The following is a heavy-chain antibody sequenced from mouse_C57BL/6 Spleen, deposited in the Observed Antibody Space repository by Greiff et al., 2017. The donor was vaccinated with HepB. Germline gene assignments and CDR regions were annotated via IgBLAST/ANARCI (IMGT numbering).Heavy chain of an antibody. D-gene: IGHD2-5*01. CDR3: ARPYYSNSFAY. V-gene: IGHV1-26*01. Sequence: EVQLQQSGPELVKPGASVKISCKASGYTFTDYYMNWVKQSHGKSLEWIGDINPNNGGTSYNQKFKGKATLTVDKSSSTAYMELRSLTSEDSAVYYCARPYYSNSFAYWGQGTLVTVSA. CDR1: GYTFTDYY. J-gene: IGHJ3*01. CDR2: INPNNGGT.